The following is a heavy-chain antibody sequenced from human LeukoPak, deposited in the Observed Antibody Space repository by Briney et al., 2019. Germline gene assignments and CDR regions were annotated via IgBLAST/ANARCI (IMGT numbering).Heavy chain of an antibody. CDR1: GFTFSSYA. CDR2: ISGRGIST. Sequence: GGSLRLSCAASGFTFSSYAMNWVRQAPGKGLEWVSAISGRGISTYYVDSVKGRFTISRDNSKSTLFLQMNSLRVEDTAVYYCAKDVLRSSYGYGDYWGQGTLVTVSS. CDR3: AKDVLRSSYGYGDY. D-gene: IGHD5-18*01. V-gene: IGHV3-23*01. J-gene: IGHJ4*02.